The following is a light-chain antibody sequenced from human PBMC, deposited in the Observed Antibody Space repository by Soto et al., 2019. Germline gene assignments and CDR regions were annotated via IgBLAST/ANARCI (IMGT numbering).Light chain of an antibody. V-gene: IGKV3-11*01. J-gene: IGKJ1*01. CDR2: DTS. Sequence: EIVLTQSPATLSLSPGEGATLSCRASQSVSSYLAWYQQKPGQAPRLLIYDTSNRATGIPARFSGSGSGTDFTHIISSLEHEDFAVYYCQQRSNWPVTFGLGTKVEV. CDR1: QSVSSY. CDR3: QQRSNWPVT.